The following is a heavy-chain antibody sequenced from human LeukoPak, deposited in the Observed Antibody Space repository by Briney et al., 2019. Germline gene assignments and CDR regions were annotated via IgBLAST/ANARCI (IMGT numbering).Heavy chain of an antibody. V-gene: IGHV4-4*07. J-gene: IGHJ3*02. CDR3: AREEIAVADEAFDI. D-gene: IGHD6-19*01. CDR1: GGSLNDYY. Sequence: PSETLSLTCTVSGGSLNDYYWSWIRQPAGKGLEWIGRIYTSGSTNYNPSLESRVSMSLDTSKNQFSLKLSSVTAADTAVYYCAREEIAVADEAFDIWGQGTMVTVSS. CDR2: IYTSGST.